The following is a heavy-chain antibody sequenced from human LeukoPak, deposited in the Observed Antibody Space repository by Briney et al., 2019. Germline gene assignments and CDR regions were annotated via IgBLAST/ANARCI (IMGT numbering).Heavy chain of an antibody. CDR3: ARLVGSAWHEDC. D-gene: IGHD6-19*01. J-gene: IGHJ4*02. CDR2: IYYSGTT. Sequence: SETLSLTCTVSGGSISSSSYFWGWIRQPPGKGLEWIGSIYYSGTTYYNSSLKSRVTLSVDTSKNQFSLKLGSVTAADTAVYYCARLVGSAWHEDCWGQGTLVTVSS. CDR1: GGSISSSSYF. V-gene: IGHV4-39*01.